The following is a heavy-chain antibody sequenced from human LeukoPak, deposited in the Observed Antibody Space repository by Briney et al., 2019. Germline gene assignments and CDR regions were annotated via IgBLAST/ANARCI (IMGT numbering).Heavy chain of an antibody. J-gene: IGHJ4*02. Sequence: ASVKVSCKASGYTFTGYYMHWVRQAPGQGLEWMGWINPNSGGTNYAQKFQGRVTMTRDTSISTAYMELSRLRSDDTAMYYCARDPRIAAAGGFDYWGQGTLVTVSS. CDR3: ARDPRIAAAGGFDY. CDR2: INPNSGGT. D-gene: IGHD6-13*01. CDR1: GYTFTGYY. V-gene: IGHV1-2*02.